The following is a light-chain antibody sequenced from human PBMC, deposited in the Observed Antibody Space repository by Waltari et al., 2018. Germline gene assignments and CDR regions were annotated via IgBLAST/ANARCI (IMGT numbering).Light chain of an antibody. CDR3: XQYYDTPXT. CDR2: WAS. V-gene: IGKV4-1*01. CDR1: QTVLYSSDNNNY. J-gene: IGKJ1*01. Sequence: IVXXQSPDXXAVXLGXRATIXXKSSQTVLYSSDNNNYLAWYQQKLGQPPKQRIYWASTRASGVPSRFSGSGSXTDFTLTIXXLQAXXVAVYYCXQYYDTPXTFGXGX.